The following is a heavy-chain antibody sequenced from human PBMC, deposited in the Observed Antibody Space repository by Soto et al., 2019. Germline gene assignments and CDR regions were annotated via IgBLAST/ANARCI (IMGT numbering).Heavy chain of an antibody. CDR1: GDSVSSTIYY. CDR2: IFYTGST. Sequence: SETLSLTCTVSGDSVSSTIYYWSWIRQPPGKNPEWIGYIFYTGSTNYNPSLKSRVTIPLDTSKNQFSLKLSSVTAADTAVYYCARDSPLSERSFDYWGQGTLVTVSS. J-gene: IGHJ4*02. CDR3: ARDSPLSERSFDY. V-gene: IGHV4-61*01. D-gene: IGHD1-26*01.